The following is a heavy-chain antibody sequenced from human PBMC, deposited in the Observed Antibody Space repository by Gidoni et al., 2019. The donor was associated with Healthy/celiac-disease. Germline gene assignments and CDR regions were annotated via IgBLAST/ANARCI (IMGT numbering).Heavy chain of an antibody. V-gene: IGHV3-23*01. CDR3: AKGPRTYYYDSSGYYPDY. Sequence: EVQLLESGGGLVQPGGSLILSCAASGLTFSSYAMSWFRQAPRKGLELVSAISGSGGSTYYADSVKGRFTISRDNSKNTLYLQMNSLRAEDTAVYYCAKGPRTYYYDSSGYYPDYWGQGTLVTVSS. J-gene: IGHJ4*02. CDR1: GLTFSSYA. CDR2: ISGSGGST. D-gene: IGHD3-22*01.